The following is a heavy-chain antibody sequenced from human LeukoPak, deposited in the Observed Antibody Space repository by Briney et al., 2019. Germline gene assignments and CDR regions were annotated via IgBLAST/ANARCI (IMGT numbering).Heavy chain of an antibody. V-gene: IGHV1-18*01. J-gene: IGHJ6*02. D-gene: IGHD6-19*01. CDR1: GYTFTSYG. CDR2: ISAYNGNT. CDR3: ARDVGSGWYLIYNYYGMDV. Sequence: GASVKVSCKASGYTFTSYGISWVRQAPGQGLEWMGWISAYNGNTNYAQKLQGRVTMTTDTSTSTAYMELKSLRSDDTAVYYCARDVGSGWYLIYNYYGMDVWGQGTTVTVSS.